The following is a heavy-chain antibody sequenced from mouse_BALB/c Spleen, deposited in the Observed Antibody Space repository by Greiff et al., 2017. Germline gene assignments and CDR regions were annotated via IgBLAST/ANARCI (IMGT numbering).Heavy chain of an antibody. J-gene: IGHJ2*01. D-gene: IGHD2-10*02. CDR1: GYSITSDYA. Sequence: EVKLMESGPGLVKPSQSLSLTCTVTGYSITSDYAWNWIRQFPGNKLEWMGYISYSGSTSYNPSLKSRISITRDTSKNQFFLQLNSVTTEDTATYYCARRYGNYEDYFDYGGQGTTLTVSS. CDR3: ARRYGNYEDYFDY. V-gene: IGHV3-2*02. CDR2: ISYSGST.